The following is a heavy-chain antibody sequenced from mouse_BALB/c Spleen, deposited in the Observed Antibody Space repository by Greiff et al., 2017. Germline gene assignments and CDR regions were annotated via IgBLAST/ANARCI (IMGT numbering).Heavy chain of an antibody. Sequence: EVKLQQSGPGLVKPSQSLSLTCSVTGYSITSGYYWNWIRQFPGNKLEWMGYISYDGSNNYNPSLKNRISITRDTSKNQFFLKLNSVTTEDTATYYCAREGIMYAMDYWGQGTSVTVSS. V-gene: IGHV3-6*02. CDR3: AREGIMYAMDY. CDR2: ISYDGSN. CDR1: GYSITSGYY. D-gene: IGHD2-4*01. J-gene: IGHJ4*01.